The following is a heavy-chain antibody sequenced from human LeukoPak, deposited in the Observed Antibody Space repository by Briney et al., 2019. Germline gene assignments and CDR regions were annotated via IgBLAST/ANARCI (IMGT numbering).Heavy chain of an antibody. Sequence: PGGSLRLSCAVSGVAVTTNHMSWVRQAPGKGLEWVSVINAGGSAYYADSVKGRFTLSRDNSKNTLYLQMNSLRAEDTAVYYCSGGAAWGHGTLVTVSS. CDR1: GVAVTTNH. J-gene: IGHJ5*01. V-gene: IGHV3-66*01. CDR2: INAGGSA. CDR3: SGGAA.